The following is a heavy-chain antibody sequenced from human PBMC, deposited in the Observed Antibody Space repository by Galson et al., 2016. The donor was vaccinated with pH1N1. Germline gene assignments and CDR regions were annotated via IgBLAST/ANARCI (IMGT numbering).Heavy chain of an antibody. D-gene: IGHD3-10*01. CDR2: IDPSGVTT. J-gene: IGHJ4*02. CDR3: ARDAGSYYGYFDY. Sequence: SVKVSCKAPGYTFSSLYMHWVRQAPGQGHEWMGIIDPSGVTTIYAQKFQGRVTLTRDTSTRTVYMELTSLRSEDTAVYYCARDAGSYYGYFDYWGQGTLVTVSS. V-gene: IGHV1-46*01. CDR1: GYTFSSLY.